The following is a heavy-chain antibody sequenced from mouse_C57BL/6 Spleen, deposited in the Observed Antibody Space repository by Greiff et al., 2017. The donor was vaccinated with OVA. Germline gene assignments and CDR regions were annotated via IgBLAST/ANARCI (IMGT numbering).Heavy chain of an antibody. CDR1: GYTFTSYW. CDR3: ARFTTVVNDY. D-gene: IGHD1-1*01. CDR2: IYPGSGST. J-gene: IGHJ2*01. V-gene: IGHV1-55*01. Sequence: QVQLQQPGAELVKPGASVKMSCKASGYTFTSYWITWVKQRPGQGLEWIGDIYPGSGSTNYNEKFKSKATLTVDKSSSTAYMQLSSLTSEDSAVYYCARFTTVVNDYWGQGTTLTVSS.